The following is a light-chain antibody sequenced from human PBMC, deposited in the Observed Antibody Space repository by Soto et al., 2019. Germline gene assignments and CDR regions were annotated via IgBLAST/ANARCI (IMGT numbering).Light chain of an antibody. Sequence: DIQMTQSPSTLSASVGDRVTITCRASQSIRPWLAWYQQKPGKAPKLLIYDASTLESGVPSRFSGSGSGTEFTLTISSLQSDDFATYYCQQYHSYSAITFGGGTRVEI. J-gene: IGKJ4*01. V-gene: IGKV1-5*01. CDR1: QSIRPW. CDR3: QQYHSYSAIT. CDR2: DAS.